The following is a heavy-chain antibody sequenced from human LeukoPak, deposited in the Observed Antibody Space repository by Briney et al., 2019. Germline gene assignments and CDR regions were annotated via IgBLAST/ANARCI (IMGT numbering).Heavy chain of an antibody. CDR3: ASTNYYDSSGNYGGGFDH. D-gene: IGHD3-22*01. CDR1: GGSFSGYY. J-gene: IGHJ5*02. CDR2: IYHSGST. Sequence: SETLSLTCAVYGGSFSGYYWSWIRQPPAKGLEWIGEIYHSGSTNYNPSLKSRVTISVDKSKNQFSLRVSSVTAADTAVYHCASTNYYDSSGNYGGGFDHWGQGTLVSVSS. V-gene: IGHV4-34*01.